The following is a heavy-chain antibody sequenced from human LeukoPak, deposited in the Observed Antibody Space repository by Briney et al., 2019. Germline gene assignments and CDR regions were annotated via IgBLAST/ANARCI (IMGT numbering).Heavy chain of an antibody. CDR1: GGSISSHY. CDR3: ARPVWFGELYFDY. D-gene: IGHD3-10*01. J-gene: IGHJ4*02. V-gene: IGHV4-59*08. CDR2: IYYSGST. Sequence: SQTLSLTCTVSGGSISSHYWSWIRQPPGKGLEWIGYIYYSGSTNYNPSLKSRVTISVDTSKNQFSLKLSSVTAADTAVYYCARPVWFGELYFDYWGQGTLVTVSS.